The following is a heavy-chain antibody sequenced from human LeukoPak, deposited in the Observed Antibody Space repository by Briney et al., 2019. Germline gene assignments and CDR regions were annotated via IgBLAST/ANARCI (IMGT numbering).Heavy chain of an antibody. CDR2: ISSSSSYI. Sequence: PGGSLRLSCAASGFTFSSYSMNWVRQAPGKGLEWVSSISSSSSYIYYADSVKGRFTISRDNAKNSLYLQMNSLRAEDTAVYYCARDNPFSSGWYRGGIDYWGQGTLVTVSS. J-gene: IGHJ4*02. D-gene: IGHD6-19*01. V-gene: IGHV3-21*01. CDR3: ARDNPFSSGWYRGGIDY. CDR1: GFTFSSYS.